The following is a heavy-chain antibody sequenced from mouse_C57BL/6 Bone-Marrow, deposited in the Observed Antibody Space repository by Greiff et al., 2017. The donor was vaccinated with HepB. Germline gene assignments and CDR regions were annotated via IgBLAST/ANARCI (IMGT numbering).Heavy chain of an antibody. V-gene: IGHV1-22*01. Sequence: VQLKESGPELVKPGASVKMSCKASGYTFTDYNMHWVKQSHGKSLEWIGYINPNNGGTSYNQKFKGKATLTVNKSSSTAYMELRSLTSEDSAVYYCAPLLWYFDVWGTGTTVTVSS. CDR3: APLLWYFDV. CDR1: GYTFTDYN. D-gene: IGHD1-1*01. CDR2: INPNNGGT. J-gene: IGHJ1*03.